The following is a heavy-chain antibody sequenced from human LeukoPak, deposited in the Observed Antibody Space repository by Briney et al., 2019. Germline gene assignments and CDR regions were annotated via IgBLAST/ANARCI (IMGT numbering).Heavy chain of an antibody. J-gene: IGHJ6*03. CDR1: GGSISSGSYY. CDR3: ARDQEVRYDFWSGYYKTDYYYYMDV. CDR2: IHISGST. Sequence: SQTLSLTCTVSGGSISSGSYYWSWIRQSAGKGLEWIGRIHISGSTNYNPSLKSRVTISVDTYKNQFSLKLSSVTAADTAVYYCARDQEVRYDFWSGYYKTDYYYYMDVWGKGTTVTVSS. D-gene: IGHD3-3*01. V-gene: IGHV4-61*02.